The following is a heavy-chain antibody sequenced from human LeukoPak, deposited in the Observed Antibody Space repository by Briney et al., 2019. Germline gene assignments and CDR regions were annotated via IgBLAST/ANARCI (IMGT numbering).Heavy chain of an antibody. CDR2: IYYSGST. CDR3: ARGVLWLDTAMVTAWFGP. D-gene: IGHD5-18*01. CDR1: GGSISSYY. V-gene: IGHV4-59*01. J-gene: IGHJ5*02. Sequence: PSETLSLTCTVSGGSISSYYWSWIRQPPGKGLEWIGYIYYSGSTNYNPSLKSRVTISVDTSKNQFSLKLSSVTAADTAVYYCARGVLWLDTAMVTAWFGPWGQGTLVSVSS.